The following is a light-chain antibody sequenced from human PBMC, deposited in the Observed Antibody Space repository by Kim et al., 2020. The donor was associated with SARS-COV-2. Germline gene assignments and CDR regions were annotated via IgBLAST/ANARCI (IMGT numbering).Light chain of an antibody. Sequence: SPGERATLSCRASQTGVSKYLAWYQHKPGRAPRLLISGASRRATGIPDRFSGSGSGTDFTLTISRLEPEDCAVYYCQQYGNSPFTFGPGTKVDIK. CDR3: QQYGNSPFT. CDR1: QTGVSKY. J-gene: IGKJ3*01. V-gene: IGKV3-20*01. CDR2: GAS.